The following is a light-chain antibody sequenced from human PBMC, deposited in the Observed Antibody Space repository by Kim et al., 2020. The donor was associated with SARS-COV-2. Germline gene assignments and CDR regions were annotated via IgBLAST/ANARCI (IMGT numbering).Light chain of an antibody. CDR3: QQSYSAPFT. Sequence: DIQMTQSPSSLSASVGDRVTITCRASQTIDSYLSWYQQNPGTAPKLLISTASSLQSGVPSRFSGSGSGTDFTLTISSLQPEDFATYFCQQSYSAPFTFGPGTKVDIK. CDR1: QTIDSY. CDR2: TAS. J-gene: IGKJ3*01. V-gene: IGKV1-39*01.